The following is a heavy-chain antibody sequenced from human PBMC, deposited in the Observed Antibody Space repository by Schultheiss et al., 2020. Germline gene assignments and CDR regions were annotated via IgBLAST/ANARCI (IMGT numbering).Heavy chain of an antibody. CDR3: AHRGRYHYYYGMDV. Sequence: SGPTLVKPTETLTLTCTFSGFSLSTSGVGVGWIRQPPGKALEWLALIYWNDDKRYSPSLKSRLTITKDTSKNQVVLTMTNMDPVDTATYYCAHRGRYHYYYGMDVWGQGTTVTVYS. V-gene: IGHV2-5*01. CDR2: IYWNDDK. J-gene: IGHJ6*02. CDR1: GFSLSTSGVG.